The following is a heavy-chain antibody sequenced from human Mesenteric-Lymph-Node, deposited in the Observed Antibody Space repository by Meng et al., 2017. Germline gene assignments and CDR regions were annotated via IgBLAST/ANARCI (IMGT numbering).Heavy chain of an antibody. CDR3: ARGRGSYYSHDAFDI. J-gene: IGHJ3*02. CDR1: GFTFSSYA. CDR2: ISSSSSYI. D-gene: IGHD1-26*01. V-gene: IGHV3-21*01. Sequence: GESLKISCAASGFTFSSYAMNWVRQAPGKGLEWVSSISSSSSYIYYADSVKGRFTISRDNAKNSLYLQMNSLRAEDTAVYYCARGRGSYYSHDAFDIWGQGTMVTVSS.